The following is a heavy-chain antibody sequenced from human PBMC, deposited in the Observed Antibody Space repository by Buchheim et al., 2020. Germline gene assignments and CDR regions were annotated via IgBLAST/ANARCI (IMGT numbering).Heavy chain of an antibody. CDR3: AKDNYDFWSGYYSSYYYYGMDV. J-gene: IGHJ6*02. CDR1: GFTFSSYA. CDR2: ISGSGGST. Sequence: EVQLLESGGGLVQPGGSLRLSCAASGFTFSSYAMSWVRQAPGKGLEWVSAISGSGGSTYYADSVKGRFTISRDNSKNTLYLQMNRLRAEDTVVYYCAKDNYDFWSGYYSSYYYYGMDVWGQGTT. V-gene: IGHV3-23*01. D-gene: IGHD3-3*01.